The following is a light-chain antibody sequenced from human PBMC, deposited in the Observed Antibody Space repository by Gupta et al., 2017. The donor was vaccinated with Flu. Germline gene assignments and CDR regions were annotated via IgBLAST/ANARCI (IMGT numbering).Light chain of an antibody. J-gene: IGKJ1*01. Sequence: AIRMPKSPSSFSASTGDRVTITCRASQGISSYLAWYQQKPGKAPMLLIYAASTLQSGVPSRFSGSGSGTDFTLTISCLQSEDFATYYCQQYYSYPWTFGQGTKVEIK. CDR2: AAS. V-gene: IGKV1-8*01. CDR1: QGISSY. CDR3: QQYYSYPWT.